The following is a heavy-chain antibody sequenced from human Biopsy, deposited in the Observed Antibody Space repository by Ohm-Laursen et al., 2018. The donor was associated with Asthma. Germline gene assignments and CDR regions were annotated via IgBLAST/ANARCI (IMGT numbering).Heavy chain of an antibody. CDR1: GSSLTDLS. CDR3: TSDFPKDYVRYNFQF. J-gene: IGHJ4*02. CDR2: HDHEEGGT. Sequence: ASVTVSCKISGSSLTDLSMHWVRQAPGQGLVWMGGHDHEEGGTVNAWRFQGRVTMTEDTSTDTAYMELSRLSSDDTAVYYCTSDFPKDYVRYNFQFWGQGTLVTVSS. D-gene: IGHD4-17*01. V-gene: IGHV1-24*01.